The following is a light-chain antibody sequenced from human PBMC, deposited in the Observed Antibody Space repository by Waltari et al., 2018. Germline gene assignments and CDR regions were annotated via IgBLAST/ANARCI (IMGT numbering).Light chain of an antibody. CDR3: SSFTSSTTGI. CDR2: DVN. Sequence: SALPQPDPVSGSPGPSITISCRGIISDSGGYEYVSWYQQHPGKAPEVIIYDVNNRPSGVSNRFSGSKSGSSASLTISGLQAEDEADYYCSSFTSSTTGIFGGGTKVTVL. CDR1: ISDSGGYEY. J-gene: IGLJ2*01. V-gene: IGLV2-14*03.